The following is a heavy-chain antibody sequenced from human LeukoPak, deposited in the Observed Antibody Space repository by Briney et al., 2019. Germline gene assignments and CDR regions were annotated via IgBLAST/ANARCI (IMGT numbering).Heavy chain of an antibody. Sequence: SETLSLTCTVSGGSISSYYWSWIRQPPGKGLEWIAYIYYSGNTDYNPSLKSRVTISIDTSKNQFSLKLSSVTAADTAVYYYTVGFTSAPDYWGQGTLVTVSS. V-gene: IGHV4-59*04. D-gene: IGHD1-26*01. J-gene: IGHJ4*02. CDR1: GGSISSYY. CDR3: TVGFTSAPDY. CDR2: IYYSGNT.